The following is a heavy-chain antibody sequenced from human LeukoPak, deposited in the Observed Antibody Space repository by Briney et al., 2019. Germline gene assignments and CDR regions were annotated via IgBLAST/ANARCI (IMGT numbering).Heavy chain of an antibody. Sequence: ASVKVSCKASGYTFTGYCLHWVRQAPGQGLEWMGWINPNSGGTSYAQKFQGRVTMTRDTSISTAYMELSRLRSDDTAVYYCARSVEGYCSGGSCYSYYYYMDVWGKGTTVTVSS. CDR1: GYTFTGYC. CDR3: ARSVEGYCSGGSCYSYYYYMDV. CDR2: INPNSGGT. J-gene: IGHJ6*03. V-gene: IGHV1-2*02. D-gene: IGHD2-15*01.